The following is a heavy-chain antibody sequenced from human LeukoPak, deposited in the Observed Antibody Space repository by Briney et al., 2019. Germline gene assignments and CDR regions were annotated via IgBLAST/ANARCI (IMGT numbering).Heavy chain of an antibody. CDR3: AKEHEGAYYHDSSGLDY. CDR2: ISGSGGST. V-gene: IGHV3-23*01. CDR1: GFTFSSYA. Sequence: GGSLRLSCAASGFTFSSYAMSWVRQAPGKGLEWVSAISGSGGSTYYADSVKGRFTISRDNSKNTLYLQMNSLRAEDTAVYYCAKEHEGAYYHDSSGLDYWGQGTLVTVSS. D-gene: IGHD3-22*01. J-gene: IGHJ4*02.